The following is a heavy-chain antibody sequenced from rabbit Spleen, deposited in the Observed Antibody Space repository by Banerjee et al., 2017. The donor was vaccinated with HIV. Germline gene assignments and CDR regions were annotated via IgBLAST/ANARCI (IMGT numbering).Heavy chain of an antibody. CDR2: INAYTGKA. V-gene: IGHV1S45*01. Sequence: QEQLVESGRGLVKPEGSLTLTCKASGFSFSDRDVMCWVRQAPGKGLQWIACINAYTGKAIYATWAKGRFTISRTSSTTVTLQMTGLTAADTATYFCARDLASVVGWNFAWWGQGTLVTVS. CDR1: GFSFSDRDV. J-gene: IGHJ3*01. D-gene: IGHD3-1*01. CDR3: ARDLASVVGWNFAW.